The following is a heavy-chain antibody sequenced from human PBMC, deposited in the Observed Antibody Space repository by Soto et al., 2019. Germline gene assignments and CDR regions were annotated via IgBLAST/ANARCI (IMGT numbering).Heavy chain of an antibody. V-gene: IGHV1-3*01. CDR1: GYTFTSYA. CDR3: ARASAGKQQLVYYYYGMDV. D-gene: IGHD6-13*01. J-gene: IGHJ6*02. CDR2: INAGNGNT. Sequence: VASVKVSCKASGYTFTSYAMHWVRQAPGQRLEWMGWINAGNGNTKYSQKFQGRVTITRDTSASTAYMELSSLRSEDTAVYYCARASAGKQQLVYYYYGMDVWGQGTTVTAP.